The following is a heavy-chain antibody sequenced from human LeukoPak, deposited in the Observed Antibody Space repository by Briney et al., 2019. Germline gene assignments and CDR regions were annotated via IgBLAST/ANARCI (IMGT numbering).Heavy chain of an antibody. J-gene: IGHJ5*02. Sequence: GGSLRLSCAASGFTFSNYAMSWVRQAPGKGLEWVSSISGSGATTYYAESVKGRFTISRDNSKNTQYLQMNSLRAEDTALYYCAKGSYTSSWRNRFDPWGQGTLVTVSS. CDR3: AKGSYTSSWRNRFDP. V-gene: IGHV3-23*01. D-gene: IGHD6-13*01. CDR2: ISGSGATT. CDR1: GFTFSNYA.